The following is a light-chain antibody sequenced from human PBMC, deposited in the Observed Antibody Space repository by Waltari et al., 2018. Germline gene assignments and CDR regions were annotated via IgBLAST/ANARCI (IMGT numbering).Light chain of an antibody. CDR1: SRDVGGYNY. Sequence: LTQPASVSGSPGQSITISCTGTSRDVGGYNYVSWYQQHPGKAPNLMIYEVSNRPSGVSNRFSGSKSGNTASLTISGLQAEDEADYYCSSYTSSSVVFGGGTKLTVL. CDR2: EVS. J-gene: IGLJ2*01. CDR3: SSYTSSSVV. V-gene: IGLV2-14*01.